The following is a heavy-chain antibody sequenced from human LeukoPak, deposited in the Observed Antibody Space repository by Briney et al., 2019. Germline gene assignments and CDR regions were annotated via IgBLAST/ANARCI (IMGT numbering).Heavy chain of an antibody. CDR3: ARAGPYYGSGSYYPY. CDR2: ISAYNGNT. D-gene: IGHD3-10*01. CDR1: GGTFSSYA. V-gene: IGHV1-18*01. Sequence: ASVKVSCKASGGTFSSYAISWVRQAPGQGLEWMGWISAYNGNTNYAQKLQGRVTMTTDTSTSTAYMELRSLRSDDTAVYYCARAGPYYGSGSYYPYWGQGTLVTVSS. J-gene: IGHJ4*02.